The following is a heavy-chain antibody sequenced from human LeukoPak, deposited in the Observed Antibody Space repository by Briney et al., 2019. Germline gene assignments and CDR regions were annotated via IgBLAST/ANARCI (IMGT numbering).Heavy chain of an antibody. J-gene: IGHJ4*02. Sequence: GGSLRLSCAASGFTVSSNYMSWVRQAPGKGLGWVSVIYSGGSTYYADSVKGRFTISRHNSKNTLYLQMNSLRAEDTAVYYCARDLLDYYDSSGYYPGGFDYWGQGTLVTVSS. CDR2: IYSGGST. D-gene: IGHD3-22*01. CDR1: GFTVSSNY. CDR3: ARDLLDYYDSSGYYPGGFDY. V-gene: IGHV3-53*04.